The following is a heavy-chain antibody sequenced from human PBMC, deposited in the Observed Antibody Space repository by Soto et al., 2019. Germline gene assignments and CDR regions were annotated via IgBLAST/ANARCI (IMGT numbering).Heavy chain of an antibody. CDR1: GGSFTSNNW. J-gene: IGHJ4*02. CDR3: ASRDPGTSVDY. CDR2: IYRTGST. Sequence: PSETLSLTCSVSGGSFTSNNWWTWVRQPPGQGLEWIGEIYRTGSTNYNPSLKSRVTISLDKSENQFSLKVTSLTAADTAVYYCASRDPGTSVDYWGQGTLVTVSS. V-gene: IGHV4-4*02. D-gene: IGHD1-7*01.